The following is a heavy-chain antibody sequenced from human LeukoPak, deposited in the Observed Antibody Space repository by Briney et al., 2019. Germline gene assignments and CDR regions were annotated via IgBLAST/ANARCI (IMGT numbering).Heavy chain of an antibody. CDR3: ARFVTVAAFDY. CDR2: MYYSGGN. V-gene: IGHV4-59*08. J-gene: IGHJ4*02. CDR1: GGSISSYY. D-gene: IGHD6-19*01. Sequence: SETLTLTCTVSGGSISSYYWSWIRQPPGKGLEWVAYMYYSGGNNYNPSLKSRVTISVDTSKNQFSLKLSSVTAADTAEYYCARFVTVAAFDYWGQGTLVTVSS.